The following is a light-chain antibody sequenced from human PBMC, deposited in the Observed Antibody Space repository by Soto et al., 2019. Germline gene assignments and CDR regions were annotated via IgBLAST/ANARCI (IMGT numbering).Light chain of an antibody. J-gene: IGKJ5*01. CDR3: QQYGSSPIT. V-gene: IGKV3-20*01. CDR1: QSGSSR. Sequence: ETALTKSPATLSLSPGERATLFCRASQSGSSRLAWYQQKPGQSPRLLISGASSRATGIPDRFSGSGSGTDFTLTISRLEPEDFAVYYCQQYGSSPITFGQGTRLEIK. CDR2: GAS.